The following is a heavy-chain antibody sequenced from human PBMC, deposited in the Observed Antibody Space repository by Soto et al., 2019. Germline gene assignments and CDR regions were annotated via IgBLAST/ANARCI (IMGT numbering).Heavy chain of an antibody. CDR2: IIPMFGTA. CDR3: AREIDGYYGMDV. Sequence: QVQLVQSGAEVKKPGSSVKVSCKASGGTFSTDSISWVRQAPGQGLEWMGGIIPMFGTANNAQKFQGRVTITADESTRTASMEPSSPRSEDTAGYFCAREIDGYYGMDVWGQGTTVTVAS. V-gene: IGHV1-69*12. CDR1: GGTFSTDS. J-gene: IGHJ6*02.